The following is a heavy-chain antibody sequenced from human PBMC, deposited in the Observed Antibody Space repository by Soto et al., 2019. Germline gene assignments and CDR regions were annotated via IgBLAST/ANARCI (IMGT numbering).Heavy chain of an antibody. J-gene: IGHJ4*02. CDR2: IWYDGSNK. CDR3: ARWGCSGSNCNLNQRSFDL. D-gene: IGHD2-15*01. V-gene: IGHV3-33*01. CDR1: GFIFNEYG. Sequence: QVQLVGSGGGVVQPGRSLRLSCAASGFIFNEYGMHWVRQAPGKGLEWVAVIWYDGSNKYYADSVRGRVTFSRDNSRNTMSLQMNSLRVEDTAIYYCARWGCSGSNCNLNQRSFDLWGQGTLVTVSS.